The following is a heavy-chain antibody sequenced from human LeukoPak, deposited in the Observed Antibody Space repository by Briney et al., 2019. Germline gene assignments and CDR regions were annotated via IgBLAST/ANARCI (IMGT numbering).Heavy chain of an antibody. CDR3: AREGHIWFGDLGNV. J-gene: IGHJ6*04. Sequence: SETLSLTCTVSGGPISSYYWSWLRQPPGKGLDWIGYIYYSGGTSYNPSLKSRVTISIDTSKNQFSLRLSSVTAADTAVYYCAREGHIWFGDLGNVWGEGTTVTASS. CDR2: IYYSGGT. V-gene: IGHV4-59*01. CDR1: GGPISSYY. D-gene: IGHD3-10*01.